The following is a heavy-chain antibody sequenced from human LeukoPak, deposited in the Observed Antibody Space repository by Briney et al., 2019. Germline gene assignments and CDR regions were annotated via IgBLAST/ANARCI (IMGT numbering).Heavy chain of an antibody. D-gene: IGHD2/OR15-2a*01. CDR3: ATDWGGGSAYFYDAFDF. V-gene: IGHV1-24*01. CDR2: FDPEDDAR. CDR1: GYTLSELS. Sequence: EASVKVSCKVSGYTLSELSMHWVRQAPGKGLEWMGSFDPEDDARIYAQKFEGRVTMTEDTSTDTAYMELSSLRSEDTAVYYCATDWGGGSAYFYDAFDFWGQGTMVTVPS. J-gene: IGHJ3*01.